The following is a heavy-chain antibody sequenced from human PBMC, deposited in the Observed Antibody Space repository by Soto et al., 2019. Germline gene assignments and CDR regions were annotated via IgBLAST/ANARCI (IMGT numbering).Heavy chain of an antibody. CDR1: RFSYYSSA. J-gene: IGHJ6*02. CDR3: ARVGAWGYYYYGMDV. Sequence: SLTLSCASRRFSYYSSAMDSVRQAPGKGLEWVAVISNDGSNKYYADSVKGRFTISRDNSKNTLYLQMNSLRAEDTAVYYCARVGAWGYYYYGMDVWGQGT. CDR2: ISNDGSNK. D-gene: IGHD3-16*01. V-gene: IGHV3-30-3*01.